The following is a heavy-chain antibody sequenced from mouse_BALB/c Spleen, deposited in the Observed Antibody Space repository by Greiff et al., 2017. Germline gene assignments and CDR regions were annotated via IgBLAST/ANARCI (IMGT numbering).Heavy chain of an antibody. CDR3: ARSGIYDDYDYAYYYAMDY. J-gene: IGHJ4*01. Sequence: EVKLMESGGGLVQPGGSRKLSCAASGFTFSSFGMHWVRQAPEKGLEWVAYISSGSSTIYYADTVKGRFTISRDNPKNTLFLQMTSLRSEDTAMYYCARSGIYDDYDYAYYYAMDYWGQGTSVTVSS. CDR2: ISSGSSTI. D-gene: IGHD2-4*01. CDR1: GFTFSSFG. V-gene: IGHV5-17*02.